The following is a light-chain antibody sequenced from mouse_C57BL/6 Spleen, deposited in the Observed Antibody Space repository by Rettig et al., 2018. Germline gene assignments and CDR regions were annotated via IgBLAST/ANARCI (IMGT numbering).Light chain of an antibody. Sequence: AIMSASPGEKVTMTCSASSSVSYMYWFHQKPGSSPRLLIYDTSNLASGVPVRFSGSGSGTSYSLTISRMEAEDAATYYCQQWSSYPLTFGAGTKLELK. CDR2: DTS. J-gene: IGKJ5*01. V-gene: IGKV4-55*01. CDR1: SSVSY. CDR3: QQWSSYPLT.